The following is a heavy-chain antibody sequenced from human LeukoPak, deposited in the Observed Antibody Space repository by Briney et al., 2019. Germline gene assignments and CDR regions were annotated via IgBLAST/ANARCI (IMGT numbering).Heavy chain of an antibody. CDR2: IIPIFGTA. Sequence: GASVKVSCKASGYTFTSYGISWVRQAPGQGLEWMGGIIPIFGTANYAQKFQGRVTITADESTSTAYMELSSLRSEDTAVYYCARFRQWLANDAFDIWGQGTMVTVSS. D-gene: IGHD6-19*01. J-gene: IGHJ3*02. CDR3: ARFRQWLANDAFDI. V-gene: IGHV1-69*13. CDR1: GYTFTSYG.